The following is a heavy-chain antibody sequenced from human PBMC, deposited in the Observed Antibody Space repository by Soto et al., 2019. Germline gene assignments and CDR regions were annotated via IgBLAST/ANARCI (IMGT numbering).Heavy chain of an antibody. CDR2: INPASGGA. CDR1: GYTFTGRY. J-gene: IGHJ4*02. CDR3: ARDLGRSPSYLGY. Sequence: ASVKVSCKASGYTFTGRYIHWVRQAPGQGLEWMGWINPASGGATYAQKFQGRVSLTRDTSNSIAYMELSSLRSDDTAVYFCARDLGRSPSYLGYWGQGTPVTVSS. V-gene: IGHV1-2*02. D-gene: IGHD7-27*01.